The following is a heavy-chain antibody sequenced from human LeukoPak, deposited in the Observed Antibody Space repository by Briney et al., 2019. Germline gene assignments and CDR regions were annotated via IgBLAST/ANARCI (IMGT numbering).Heavy chain of an antibody. CDR1: GYTFTSYG. J-gene: IGHJ6*02. CDR2: ISAYNGNT. Sequence: ASVKVSCKDSGYTFTSYGISWVRQAPGQGLEWMGWISAYNGNTNYAQKLQGRVTMTTDTSTSTAYMELRSLRSDDTAVYYCARDHSSGWYYYYYGMDVWGQGTTVTVSS. D-gene: IGHD6-19*01. V-gene: IGHV1-18*01. CDR3: ARDHSSGWYYYYYGMDV.